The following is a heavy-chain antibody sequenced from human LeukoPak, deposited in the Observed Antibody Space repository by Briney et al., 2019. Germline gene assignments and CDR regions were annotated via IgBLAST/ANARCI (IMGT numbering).Heavy chain of an antibody. Sequence: ASVKVSCKASGYTFTSYDINWVRQATGQGLEWMGWMNPNSGNTGYAQKFQGRVTMTRNTSISTAYMELSSLRSEDTAVYYCARVSITMVRGVPTNWFDPWGQGTLVTVSS. D-gene: IGHD3-10*01. V-gene: IGHV1-8*01. CDR3: ARVSITMVRGVPTNWFDP. J-gene: IGHJ5*02. CDR2: MNPNSGNT. CDR1: GYTFTSYD.